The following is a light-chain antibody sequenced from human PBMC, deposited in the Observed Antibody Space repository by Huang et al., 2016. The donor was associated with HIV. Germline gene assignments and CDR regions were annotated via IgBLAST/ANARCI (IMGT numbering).Light chain of an antibody. V-gene: IGKV3-11*01. Sequence: EIVLTQSPATLSLSPGERATLSCRASQSVSSYLAWYQQKTGQAPRLLIYDASNRATGIPARFSGSGSGTDFTLTISSLEPEDFAVYYCQQRSNWPPAFGGGTKVEIE. CDR2: DAS. J-gene: IGKJ4*01. CDR1: QSVSSY. CDR3: QQRSNWPPA.